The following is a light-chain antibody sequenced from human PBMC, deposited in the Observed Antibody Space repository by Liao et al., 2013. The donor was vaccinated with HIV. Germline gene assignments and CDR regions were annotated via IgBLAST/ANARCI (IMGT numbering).Light chain of an antibody. CDR2: EDT. J-gene: IGLJ3*02. CDR1: NLGDRF. CDR3: QVWESSSDLRV. Sequence: SYELTQPPSVSVSPGHTANITCSGDNLGDRFSSWYYQKPGQSPVLVIYEDTKRPSGIPERFSGSNSGNTATLTIRGTQPMDEAEYFCQVWESSSDLRVFGGGTKLTVL. V-gene: IGLV3-1*01.